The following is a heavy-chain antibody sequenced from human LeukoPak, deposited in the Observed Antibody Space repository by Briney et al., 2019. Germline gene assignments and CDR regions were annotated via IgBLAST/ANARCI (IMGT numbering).Heavy chain of an antibody. CDR1: VYTFTIYY. V-gene: IGHV1-46*01. CDR3: ARGQQWLGFDP. J-gene: IGHJ5*02. Sequence: ASVTVSCKASVYTFTIYYMHWVRQAPGQGREWMGIINPSGGSTSYAQKFQGRVTMTRDTSTSTVYMELSSLRSEDTAVYYCARGQQWLGFDPWGQGTLVTVSS. CDR2: INPSGGST. D-gene: IGHD6-19*01.